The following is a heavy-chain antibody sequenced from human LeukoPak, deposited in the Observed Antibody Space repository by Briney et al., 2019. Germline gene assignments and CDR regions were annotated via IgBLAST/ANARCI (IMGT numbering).Heavy chain of an antibody. Sequence: GGSLRLSCAASGFTFSSYAMSWVRRAPGKGLEWVSAISGSGGSTYYADSVKGRFAISRDNSKNTLYLQMNSLRAEDTAVYYCAKDRSGKWLAPLDYWGQGTLITVSS. J-gene: IGHJ4*02. D-gene: IGHD6-19*01. CDR2: ISGSGGST. CDR3: AKDRSGKWLAPLDY. CDR1: GFTFSSYA. V-gene: IGHV3-23*01.